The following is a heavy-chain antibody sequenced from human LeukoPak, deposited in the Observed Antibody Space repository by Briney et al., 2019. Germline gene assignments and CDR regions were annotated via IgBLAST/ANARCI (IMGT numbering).Heavy chain of an antibody. J-gene: IGHJ4*02. CDR1: GSSISSFY. CDR2: VYYSGST. V-gene: IGHV4-59*01. D-gene: IGHD6-19*01. CDR3: ARGRHPNSALASGWCFDY. Sequence: SETLSLTCTVSGSSISSFYWSWIRQPPGKGLEWIGYVYYSGSTNYSPSLKSRVTISLDTSKNQFSLKLSSVTAADTAIYYCARGRHPNSALASGWCFDYWGQGTLVTVSS.